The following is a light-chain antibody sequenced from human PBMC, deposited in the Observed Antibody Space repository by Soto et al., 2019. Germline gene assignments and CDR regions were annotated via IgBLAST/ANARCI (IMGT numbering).Light chain of an antibody. V-gene: IGKV3-20*01. CDR1: RSVTNNY. J-gene: IGKJ5*01. Sequence: IVLTPSKDILSFFPGETATPSCRTSRSVTNNYLAWHQQKPGQTPRLLIYGASSRATGIPDRFSGSGSGTDFTLTISRLEPEDFAVYYCHQHGSSPITVGQGTRLEI. CDR3: HQHGSSPIT. CDR2: GAS.